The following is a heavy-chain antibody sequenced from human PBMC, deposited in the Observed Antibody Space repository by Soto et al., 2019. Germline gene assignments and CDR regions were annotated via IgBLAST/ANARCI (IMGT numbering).Heavy chain of an antibody. CDR1: GGTFSNYG. J-gene: IGHJ4*02. CDR2: IIPRLGST. CDR3: ARDRYYDSSGYYYESAY. V-gene: IGHV1-69*01. D-gene: IGHD3-22*01. Sequence: QVQLVQSGAEVKMPGSSVKVSCKASGGTFSNYGISWVRQAPGQGLEWMGGIIPRLGSTKSAQSFQGRVTFTADESTSTAYMELSSLRSEDTAVYYYARDRYYDSSGYYYESAYWGQGTLVTVSS.